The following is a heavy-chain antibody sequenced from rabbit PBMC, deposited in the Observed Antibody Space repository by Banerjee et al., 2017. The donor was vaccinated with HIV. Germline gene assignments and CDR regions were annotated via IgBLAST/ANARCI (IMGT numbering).Heavy chain of an antibody. J-gene: IGHJ6*01. V-gene: IGHV1S45*01. D-gene: IGHD8-1*01. CDR1: GFSFSSSYW. Sequence: QEQLGESGGDLVKPEGSLTLTCTASGFSFSSSYWICWVRQAPGKGLEWIACIYAGSGSSYYANWAKGRFTISKTSSTTVTLQMTSLTAADTAAYFCARRDYGTSTYYDLWGPGTLVTVS. CDR3: ARRDYGTSTYYDL. CDR2: IYAGSGSS.